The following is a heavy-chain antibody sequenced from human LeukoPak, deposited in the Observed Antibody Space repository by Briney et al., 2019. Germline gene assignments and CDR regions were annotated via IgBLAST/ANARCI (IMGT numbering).Heavy chain of an antibody. J-gene: IGHJ6*03. D-gene: IGHD1-26*01. CDR1: GYTFTTYY. CDR2: INPNSGGT. CDR3: ARSGATTLGYYYYYMDV. Sequence: ASVKVSCKASGYTFTTYYLHWVRQAPGQGLEWMGWINPNSGGTNYAQKFQGRVTMTRDTSISTAYMELSRLRSDDTAVYYCARSGATTLGYYYYYMDVWGKGTTVTISS. V-gene: IGHV1-2*02.